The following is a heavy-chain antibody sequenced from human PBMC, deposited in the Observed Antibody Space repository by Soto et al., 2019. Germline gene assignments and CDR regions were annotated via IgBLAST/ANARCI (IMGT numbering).Heavy chain of an antibody. CDR2: IYYSGST. Sequence: SESLSLTCTVSGGSISSGDYYWSWIRQPPGKGLEWIGYIYYSGSTYYNPSLKSRVTISVDTSKNQFSLKLSSVTAADTAVYYCARLDYGDYDIDYWGQGTLVTVSS. D-gene: IGHD4-17*01. CDR3: ARLDYGDYDIDY. J-gene: IGHJ4*02. V-gene: IGHV4-30-4*01. CDR1: GGSISSGDYY.